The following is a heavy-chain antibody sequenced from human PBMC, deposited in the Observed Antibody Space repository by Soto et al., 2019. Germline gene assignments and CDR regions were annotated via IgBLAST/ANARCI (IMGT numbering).Heavy chain of an antibody. D-gene: IGHD3-16*01. V-gene: IGHV4-59*01. CDR3: ARSENDYSTFDY. CDR2: IYYSGST. Sequence: PSETLSLTCVVSGGSLSSYYWSWIRQPPGKGLEWIGYIYYSGSTNYNPSLKSRVTISVDTSKNQFSLKLSSVTAADTAVYYCARSENDYSTFDYWGQGTLVTVSS. J-gene: IGHJ4*02. CDR1: GGSLSSYY.